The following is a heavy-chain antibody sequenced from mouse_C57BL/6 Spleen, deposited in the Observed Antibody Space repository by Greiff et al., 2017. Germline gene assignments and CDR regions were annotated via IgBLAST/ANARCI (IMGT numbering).Heavy chain of an antibody. D-gene: IGHD1-1*01. CDR1: GYAFSSYW. V-gene: IGHV1-80*01. CDR2: IYPGDGDT. Sequence: QVQLKQSGAELVKPGASVTISCKASGYAFSSYWMNWVKQRPGKGLEWIGQIYPGDGDTNYNGKFKGKATLTADKSSSTAYMQLSSLTSEDSAVYFCAREDGSSPFDYWGQGTTLTVSS. J-gene: IGHJ2*01. CDR3: AREDGSSPFDY.